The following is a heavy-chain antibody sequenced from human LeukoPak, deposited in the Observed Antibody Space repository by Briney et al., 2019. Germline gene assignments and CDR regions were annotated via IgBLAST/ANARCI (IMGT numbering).Heavy chain of an antibody. V-gene: IGHV4-39*07. D-gene: IGHD6-6*01. CDR1: GGSISSSRYY. CDR3: ARVFRRPGYYFNY. Sequence: SETLSLTCTVSGGSISSSRYYWGWIRQPPGKGLEWIGSIYYSGSTYYNPSLKSRVTISVDTSKNQFSLKLSSVTAADTAVYYCARVFRRPGYYFNYWGQGTLVTVSS. CDR2: IYYSGST. J-gene: IGHJ4*02.